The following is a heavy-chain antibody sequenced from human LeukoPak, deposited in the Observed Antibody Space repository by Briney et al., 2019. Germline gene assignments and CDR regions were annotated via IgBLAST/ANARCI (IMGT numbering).Heavy chain of an antibody. J-gene: IGHJ6*03. Sequence: GGSLRLSCAVSGFTFSSHWMHWVRQAPGKGLVWVSRINSDGSSTSYADSVKGRFTISRDNAKNTLYLQMNSLRAEDTAVYYCARYHPYCSSTSCYPYSYYMDVWGKGTTVTISS. CDR1: GFTFSSHW. D-gene: IGHD2-2*01. CDR2: INSDGSST. CDR3: ARYHPYCSSTSCYPYSYYMDV. V-gene: IGHV3-74*01.